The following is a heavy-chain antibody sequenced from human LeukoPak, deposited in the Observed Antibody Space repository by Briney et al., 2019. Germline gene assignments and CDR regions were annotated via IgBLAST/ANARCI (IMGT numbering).Heavy chain of an antibody. J-gene: IGHJ4*02. Sequence: GGSLRLSCAASGFTLSSYGMHWVRQAPGKGLEWVALISYDGSNKYYADSVKGRFAISRDNSKNTLYLQMNSLRAEDTAVHYCAKSLELGAMAYYFDYWGQGTLVTVSS. CDR3: AKSLELGAMAYYFDY. CDR1: GFTLSSYG. CDR2: ISYDGSNK. D-gene: IGHD5-18*01. V-gene: IGHV3-30*18.